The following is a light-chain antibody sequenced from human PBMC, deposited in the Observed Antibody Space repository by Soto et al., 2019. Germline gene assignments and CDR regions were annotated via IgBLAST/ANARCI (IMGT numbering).Light chain of an antibody. CDR2: RAS. Sequence: EIVMTQSPATLSVSPGERATLSCRASQNIYSNIAWYQQRPGQAPRLLIYRASTRATGTPARFSGSGSGTEFTLTITSLQSEDFALYYCQQYHNLWTFGQGTKVDNK. V-gene: IGKV3-15*01. J-gene: IGKJ1*01. CDR3: QQYHNLWT. CDR1: QNIYSN.